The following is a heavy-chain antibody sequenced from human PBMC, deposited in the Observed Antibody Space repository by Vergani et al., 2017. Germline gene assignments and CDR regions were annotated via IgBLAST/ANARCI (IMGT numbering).Heavy chain of an antibody. CDR1: GYSFTSYW. CDR3: ARLTVYHDYSNYLFDY. CDR2: IYPGDSDT. V-gene: IGHV5-51*03. J-gene: IGHJ4*02. Sequence: EVQLVQSGAEVKKPGESLKISCKGSGYSFTSYWIGWVRQMPGKGLEWMGIIYPGDSDTRYSPSFQGQVTISAEKSISTAYLQLSSLKASDTAMYYCARLTVYHDYSNYLFDYWGQGTLVTVSS. D-gene: IGHD4-11*01.